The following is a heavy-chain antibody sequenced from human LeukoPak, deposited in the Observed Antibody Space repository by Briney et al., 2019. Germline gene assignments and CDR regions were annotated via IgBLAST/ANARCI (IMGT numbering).Heavy chain of an antibody. CDR2: ISGSGGST. V-gene: IGHV3-23*01. D-gene: IGHD3-10*01. J-gene: IGHJ4*02. CDR3: SRYRSGESYFDY. Sequence: GGSLRLSCAASGFTFSSYAMSWVRQAPGKGLEWVSAISGSGGSTYYADSVKGRFTISRDNSKNTLYLQMNSLRAEDTAVYYYSRYRSGESYFDYWGQGTLVTVSS. CDR1: GFTFSSYA.